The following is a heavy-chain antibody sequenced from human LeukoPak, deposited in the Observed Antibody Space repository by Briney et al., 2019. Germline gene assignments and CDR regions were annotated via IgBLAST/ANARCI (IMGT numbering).Heavy chain of an antibody. J-gene: IGHJ3*02. Sequence: GASVKVSCKVSGYTLTELSMHWVRQAPGKGLEGMGGFDPEDGETIYAQKFQGRVTMTEDTSTDTAYMELSSLRSEDTAVYYCATSYREYGDYERGPFDIWGQGPMVTVSS. V-gene: IGHV1-24*01. CDR3: ATSYREYGDYERGPFDI. CDR1: GYTLTELS. CDR2: FDPEDGET. D-gene: IGHD4-17*01.